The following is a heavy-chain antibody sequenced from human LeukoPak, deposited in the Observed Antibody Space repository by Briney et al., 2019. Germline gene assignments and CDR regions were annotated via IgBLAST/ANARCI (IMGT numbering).Heavy chain of an antibody. J-gene: IGHJ4*02. D-gene: IGHD6-6*01. Sequence: GGSLRLSCAASGFTFSSYAMSWVRQAPGKGLEWVTAITGSGGSTYYADSVKGRFTISRDNSKDTLYVQMNSLRAEDTAVYYCAKGSSSSRPYYFDYWGQGTLVTVSS. CDR3: AKGSSSSRPYYFDY. CDR2: ITGSGGST. V-gene: IGHV3-23*01. CDR1: GFTFSSYA.